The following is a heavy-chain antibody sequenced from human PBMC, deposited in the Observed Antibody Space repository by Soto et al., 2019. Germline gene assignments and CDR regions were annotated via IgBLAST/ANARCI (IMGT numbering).Heavy chain of an antibody. V-gene: IGHV1-2*04. CDR3: ARDFSSLYYYGSASSADYYGMDV. Sequence: GASVKVSCTASGYTFTGYYMPWVRQAPGQGLEWMGWINPNSGCTNYAQKFQGWVTMTRDTSISTAYMELSRLRSDETAVYYCARDFSSLYYYGSASSADYYGMDVWGQGTTVTVSS. CDR2: INPNSGCT. D-gene: IGHD3-10*01. CDR1: GYTFTGYY. J-gene: IGHJ6*02.